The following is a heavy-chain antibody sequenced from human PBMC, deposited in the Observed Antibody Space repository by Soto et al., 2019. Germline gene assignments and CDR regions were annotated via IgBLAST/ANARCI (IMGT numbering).Heavy chain of an antibody. D-gene: IGHD3-9*01. CDR3: ARGPNFDILTGNYDGMDV. V-gene: IGHV1-18*01. CDR2: ISAYNGNT. J-gene: IGHJ6*02. CDR1: GYTFSSYG. Sequence: QVQLVQSGAEVKKPGASVKVSCKASGYTFSSYGISWVRQAPGQGLEWMGWISAYNGNTNYAQKLQGRVTMTTDTSSSTAYMALRRLRSDDTAVYYCARGPNFDILTGNYDGMDVWGQGTTVTGSS.